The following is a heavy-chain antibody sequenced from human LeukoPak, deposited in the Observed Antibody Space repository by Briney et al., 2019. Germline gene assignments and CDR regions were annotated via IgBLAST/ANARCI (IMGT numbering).Heavy chain of an antibody. CDR3: ARDNTYCGGDCSPFYYYYGMDV. J-gene: IGHJ6*02. Sequence: PSETLSLTCAVSGGSISTYYWSWIRQPPGKGLEWIGYIYYSGSTYYNPSLKSRVTISVDTSKNQFSLKLSSVTAADTAVYYCARDNTYCGGDCSPFYYYYGMDVWGQGTTVTVSS. D-gene: IGHD2-21*02. CDR1: GGSISTYY. V-gene: IGHV4-59*01. CDR2: IYYSGST.